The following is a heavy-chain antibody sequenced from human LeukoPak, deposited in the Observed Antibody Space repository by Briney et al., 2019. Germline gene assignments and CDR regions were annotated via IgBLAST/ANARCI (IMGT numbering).Heavy chain of an antibody. D-gene: IGHD6-19*01. J-gene: IGHJ4*02. Sequence: GGSLRLSCAASGFTVSSNYMSWVRQAPGKGLEWVALISYDGSNKYYADSVKGRFTISRDNSKNTLYLQMNSLRAEDTAVYYCAKDEIGAVAGLIDYWGQGTLVTVSS. CDR1: GFTVSSNY. V-gene: IGHV3-30*18. CDR3: AKDEIGAVAGLIDY. CDR2: ISYDGSNK.